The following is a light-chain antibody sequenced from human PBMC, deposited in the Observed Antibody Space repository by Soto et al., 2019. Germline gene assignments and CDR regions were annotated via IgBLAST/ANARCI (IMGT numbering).Light chain of an antibody. J-gene: IGLJ1*01. V-gene: IGLV2-14*01. Sequence: QSVLTQPASVSGSPGQSIAISCTGTSSDVGGYSYVSWYQQQPGKAYKLVISDVSNRPSGVSDRFSGSKSGNTASLTFSGLQTEDEADYYCASYTTSSTYVFGTGTKSTVL. CDR3: ASYTTSSTYV. CDR2: DVS. CDR1: SSDVGGYSY.